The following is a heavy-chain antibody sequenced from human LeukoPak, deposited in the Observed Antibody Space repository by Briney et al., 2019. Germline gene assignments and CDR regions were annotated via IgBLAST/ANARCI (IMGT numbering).Heavy chain of an antibody. CDR1: GGSISSSSYY. V-gene: IGHV4-39*01. CDR3: AGHSGTFRSQTDY. Sequence: PSETLSLTFTVSGGSISSSSYYWGWIRQPPGKGLEWIGSIYCSGTTYYSPSLKSRVTISIDTSKNQFSLKLSSVTAADTPVYYCAGHSGTFRSQTDYWGQGTLVTVSS. J-gene: IGHJ4*02. CDR2: IYCSGTT. D-gene: IGHD2/OR15-2a*01.